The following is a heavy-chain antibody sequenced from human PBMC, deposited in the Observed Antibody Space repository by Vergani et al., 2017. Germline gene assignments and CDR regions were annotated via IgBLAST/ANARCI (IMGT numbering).Heavy chain of an antibody. D-gene: IGHD2-2*01. CDR1: GFTFSSYA. J-gene: IGHJ4*02. CDR3: AKRPAAGIDS. Sequence: EVQLLESGGGLVQPGGSLRLSCAASGFTFSSYAMSWVRQAPGKGLGWVSTISGSGGSTYYADSVKGRFTISRDNSKNTLYLQMNSLRAEDTAEYFCAKRPAAGIDSWGQGTLVTVSS. CDR2: ISGSGGST. V-gene: IGHV3-23*01.